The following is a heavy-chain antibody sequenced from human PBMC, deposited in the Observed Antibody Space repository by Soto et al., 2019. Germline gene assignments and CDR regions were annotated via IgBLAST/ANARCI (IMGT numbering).Heavy chain of an antibody. D-gene: IGHD3-16*01. CDR1: GYTFTGYY. Sequence: ASVKVSCKASGYTFTGYYMHWVRQAPGQGLEWMGWISAYNGNTNYAQKLQGRVTMTTDTSTSTAYMELRSLRSDDTAVYYCARDTVGGQDYYYYYGMDVWGQGTTVTVS. J-gene: IGHJ6*02. CDR3: ARDTVGGQDYYYYYGMDV. V-gene: IGHV1-18*04. CDR2: ISAYNGNT.